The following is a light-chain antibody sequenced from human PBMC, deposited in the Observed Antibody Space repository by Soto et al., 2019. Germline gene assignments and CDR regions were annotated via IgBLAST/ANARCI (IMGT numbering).Light chain of an antibody. CDR3: QQRSNWPPA. Sequence: EIVFTQSPATRSLSPGERATLSCRASQSVSSYLAWYQQKPGQAPRLLIYDASNRATGIPARFSGSGSGTDFTLTISSLEPEDFAVYYCQQRSNWPPAFGGGTKVDIK. J-gene: IGKJ4*01. CDR1: QSVSSY. V-gene: IGKV3-11*01. CDR2: DAS.